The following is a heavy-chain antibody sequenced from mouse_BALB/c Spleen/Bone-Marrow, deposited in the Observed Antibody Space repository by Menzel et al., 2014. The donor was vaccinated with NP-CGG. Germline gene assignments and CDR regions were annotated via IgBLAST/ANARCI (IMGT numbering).Heavy chain of an antibody. V-gene: IGHV2-9-2*01. CDR1: GFSLSSYD. CDR3: VREGGYAVDY. Sequence: VKLMESGPGLVAPSQSLSITCTVSGFSLSSYDISWIRQPPGKGLEWLGIIWTGGGTNYNSAFMSRLSITKDNSKSQVFLKMNSLQTDDTAIYYCVREGGYAVDYWGQGTSVTVSS. J-gene: IGHJ4*01. CDR2: IWTGGGT.